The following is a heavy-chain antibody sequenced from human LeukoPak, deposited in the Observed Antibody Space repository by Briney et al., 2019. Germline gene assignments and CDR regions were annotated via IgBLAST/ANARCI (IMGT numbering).Heavy chain of an antibody. Sequence: PGGSLRLSCAAFGFTFSSYAMHWVRQAPGKGLEWVAVISYDGSNKYYADSVKGRFTISRDNSKNTLYLQMNSLRAEDTAVYYCARDDSRELVAFDIWGQGTMVTVSS. D-gene: IGHD1-26*01. CDR2: ISYDGSNK. CDR1: GFTFSSYA. J-gene: IGHJ3*02. V-gene: IGHV3-30*04. CDR3: ARDDSRELVAFDI.